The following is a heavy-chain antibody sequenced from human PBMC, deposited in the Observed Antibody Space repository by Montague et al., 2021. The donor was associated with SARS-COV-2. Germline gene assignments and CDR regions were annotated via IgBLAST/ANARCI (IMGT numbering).Heavy chain of an antibody. V-gene: IGHV4-34*01. D-gene: IGHD3-10*01. Sequence: SETLSLTCAVYGGSLSGYYWSWIHQPPGEGLEWIAEISHSGSTNYNPSLKSRVTMSVDTSKNQFSLKLSSVTAADTAVYYCARGARQGYGFRLGSFDSWGQGTLVTVSS. CDR2: ISHSGST. CDR1: GGSLSGYY. CDR3: ARGARQGYGFRLGSFDS. J-gene: IGHJ4*02.